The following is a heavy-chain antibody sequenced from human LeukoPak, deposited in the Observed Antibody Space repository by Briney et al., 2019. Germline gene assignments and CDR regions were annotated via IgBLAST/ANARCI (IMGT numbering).Heavy chain of an antibody. Sequence: SETLSLTCTVSGGSISSYYWSWIRQPPGKRLEWIGHIYYSGSTNYNPSLKSRVTISVDTSRNQFSLKLRSVTAADTAVYYCARATGDGDYWGQGTLVTVSS. CDR3: ARATGDGDY. D-gene: IGHD7-27*01. J-gene: IGHJ4*02. CDR2: IYYSGST. V-gene: IGHV4-59*01. CDR1: GGSISSYY.